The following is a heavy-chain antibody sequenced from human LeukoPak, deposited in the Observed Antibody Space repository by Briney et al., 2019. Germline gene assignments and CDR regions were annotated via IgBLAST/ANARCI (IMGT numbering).Heavy chain of an antibody. CDR3: ASRSYSFYYFDY. CDR2: IYYSGST. CDR1: GGSIRSYY. D-gene: IGHD3-10*01. V-gene: IGHV4-59*01. J-gene: IGHJ4*02. Sequence: SETLSLTCTVSGGSIRSYYWSWIRQPPGKGLEWIGYIYYSGSTIYNPSLKSRVTISLDTSKNQFSLKLSSVTAADTAVYYCASRSYSFYYFDYWGQGTLVTVSS.